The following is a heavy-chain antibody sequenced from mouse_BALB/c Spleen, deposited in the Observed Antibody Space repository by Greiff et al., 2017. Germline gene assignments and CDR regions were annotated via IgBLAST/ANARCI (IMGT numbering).Heavy chain of an antibody. CDR3: ARGEIRMEAMDY. Sequence: EVQRVESGGGLVQPGGSRKLSCAASGFTFSSFGMHWVRQAPEKGLEWVAYISSGSSTIYYADTVKGRFTISRDNPKNTLFLQMTSLRSEDTAMYYCARGEIRMEAMDYWGQGTSVTVSS. D-gene: IGHD2-3*01. J-gene: IGHJ4*01. CDR2: ISSGSSTI. V-gene: IGHV5-17*02. CDR1: GFTFSSFG.